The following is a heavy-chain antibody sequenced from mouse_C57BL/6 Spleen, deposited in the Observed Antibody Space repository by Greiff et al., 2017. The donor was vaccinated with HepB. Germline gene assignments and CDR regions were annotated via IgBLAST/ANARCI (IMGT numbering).Heavy chain of an antibody. J-gene: IGHJ3*01. CDR1: GFTFSSYA. D-gene: IGHD2-3*01. V-gene: IGHV5-4*01. Sequence: EVQLVESGGGLVKPGGSLKLSCAASGFTFSSYAMSWVRQTPEKRLEWVATISDGGSYTYYPDNVKGRFTISRDNAKNNLYLQMSHLKSEDTAMYYCAREVDGYSAYWGQGTLVTVSA. CDR2: ISDGGSYT. CDR3: AREVDGYSAY.